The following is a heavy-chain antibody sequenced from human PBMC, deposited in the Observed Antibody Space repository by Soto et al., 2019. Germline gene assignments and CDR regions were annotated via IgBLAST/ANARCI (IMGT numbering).Heavy chain of an antibody. CDR1: GFTFSSYA. J-gene: IGHJ6*03. V-gene: IGHV3-23*01. CDR2: ISGSGGST. D-gene: IGHD2-15*01. Sequence: GGSLRLSCAASGFTFSSYAMSWVRQAPGKGLEWVSAISGSGGSTYYADSVKGRFTISRDNSKNTLYLQMNSLRAEDTAVYYCAKGGYCSGGSCYGYYYYYMDVWGKGTTVTVSS. CDR3: AKGGYCSGGSCYGYYYYYMDV.